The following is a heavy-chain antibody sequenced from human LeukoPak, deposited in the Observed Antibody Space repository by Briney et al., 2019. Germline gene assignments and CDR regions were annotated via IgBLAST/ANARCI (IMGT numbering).Heavy chain of an antibody. V-gene: IGHV3-48*01. CDR1: GFTFSSYS. CDR2: ISSSSSTI. D-gene: IGHD2-15*01. J-gene: IGHJ4*02. CDR3: AKGWWELSD. Sequence: PGGSLRLSCAASGFTFSSYSMNWVRQAPGKGLEWVSYISSSSSTIYYADSVKGRFTISRDNAKNSPYLQMNSLRAEDTAVYYCAKGWWELSDWGQGTLVTVSS.